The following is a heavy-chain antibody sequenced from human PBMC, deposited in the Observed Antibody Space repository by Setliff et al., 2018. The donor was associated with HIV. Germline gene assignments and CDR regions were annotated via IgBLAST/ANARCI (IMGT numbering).Heavy chain of an antibody. CDR3: ARDFPSPDYSSSWAHLYYHYGMDV. Sequence: KVSCTASGYTFSTYAMHWVRQAPGQRLEWMGWINAGNGNTKYSQKFQGRVTITRDTSASTAYMEVSSLRSEDTAVYYCARDFPSPDYSSSWAHLYYHYGMDVWGQGTTVTVSS. CDR2: INAGNGNT. D-gene: IGHD6-13*01. CDR1: GYTFSTYA. V-gene: IGHV1-3*01. J-gene: IGHJ6*02.